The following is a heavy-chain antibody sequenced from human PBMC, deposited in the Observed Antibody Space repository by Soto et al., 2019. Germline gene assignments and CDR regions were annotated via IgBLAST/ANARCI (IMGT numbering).Heavy chain of an antibody. Sequence: ASVKVSCKASGGTFSSYAISWVRQAPGQGLEWMGGIIPIFGTANYAQKFQGRVTITADESTSTAYMELSSLRSEDTAMYFCARQEYSGSAYFLNYWGQGTLVTVSS. V-gene: IGHV1-69*13. CDR3: ARQEYSGSAYFLNY. J-gene: IGHJ4*02. CDR1: GGTFSSYA. D-gene: IGHD1-26*01. CDR2: IIPIFGTA.